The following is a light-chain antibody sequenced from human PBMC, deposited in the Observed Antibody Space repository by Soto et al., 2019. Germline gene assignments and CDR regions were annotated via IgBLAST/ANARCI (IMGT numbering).Light chain of an antibody. Sequence: HSVLAXPASVSGSPGQSITISCTGTSSDVGTYNYVSWYQQHPGKAPTLMIYEVNNRPSGVSNRFSGSKSDNTASLTISGLQAEDEADYYCSSYRGSSTLYVFGTGTKVTVL. CDR3: SSYRGSSTLYV. V-gene: IGLV2-14*01. CDR1: SSDVGTYNY. CDR2: EVN. J-gene: IGLJ1*01.